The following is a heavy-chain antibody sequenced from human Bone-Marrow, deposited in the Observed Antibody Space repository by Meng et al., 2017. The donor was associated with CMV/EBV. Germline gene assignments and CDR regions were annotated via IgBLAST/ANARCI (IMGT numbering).Heavy chain of an antibody. CDR1: GYTFTSYG. Sequence: ASVKVSCKASGYTFTSYGISWVRQAPGQGLEWMGWISAYNGNTNYAQKFQDRVTMTTDTSTSIAYMEVRSLRSDDTAVYYCARKPWSGYYGDFDYWGQGTLVTVSS. J-gene: IGHJ4*02. CDR3: ARKPWSGYYGDFDY. V-gene: IGHV1-18*01. D-gene: IGHD3-3*01. CDR2: ISAYNGNT.